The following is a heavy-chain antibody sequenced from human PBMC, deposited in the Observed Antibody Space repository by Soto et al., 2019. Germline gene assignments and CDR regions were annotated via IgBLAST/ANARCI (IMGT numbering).Heavy chain of an antibody. CDR1: GDSVTSYF. V-gene: IGHV4-59*02. J-gene: IGHJ4*02. D-gene: IGHD2-8*01. CDR2: MYHGGRT. CDR3: ARDPGYCTNGVCPIFDF. Sequence: SEPLSLTCTVSGDSVTSYFWSWMRQPPGEGLEWIGHMYHGGRTNYSPSLKSRATMSLDSSRNQFSLNLSSVTAADTAVYFCARDPGYCTNGVCPIFDFWGQGILVTVS.